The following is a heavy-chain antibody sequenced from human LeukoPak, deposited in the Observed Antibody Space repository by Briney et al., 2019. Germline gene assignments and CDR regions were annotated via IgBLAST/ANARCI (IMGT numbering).Heavy chain of an antibody. J-gene: IGHJ4*02. Sequence: PGRSLRLSCAASRFTFTDYGMHWVRQAPGKGLVCVSGIDSDERITKTADSVKGRFTISRDNAKNTLYLQMNSLRVEDTAVYYCASLRGIAVDYWGQGTLVTVSS. CDR3: ASLRGIAVDY. CDR2: IDSDERIT. V-gene: IGHV3-74*01. D-gene: IGHD6-19*01. CDR1: RFTFTDYG.